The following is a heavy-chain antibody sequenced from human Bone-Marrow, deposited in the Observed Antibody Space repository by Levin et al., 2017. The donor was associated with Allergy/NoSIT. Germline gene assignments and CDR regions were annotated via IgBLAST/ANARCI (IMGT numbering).Heavy chain of an antibody. CDR3: AKDVDASSHYY. CDR1: GFTFSSYA. V-gene: IGHV3-23*01. D-gene: IGHD6-13*01. Sequence: GGSLRLSCAASGFTFSSYAMSWVRQAPGKGLEWVSAISGSGGSSYYADSVKGRFTISRDNSKNTLYLQMNSLRAEDTAVYYCAKDVDASSHYYWGLGTLVTVSS. CDR2: ISGSGGSS. J-gene: IGHJ4*02.